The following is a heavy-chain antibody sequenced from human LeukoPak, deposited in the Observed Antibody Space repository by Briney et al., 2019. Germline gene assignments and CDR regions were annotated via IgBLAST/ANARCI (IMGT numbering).Heavy chain of an antibody. CDR2: IFYSGST. Sequence: PSETLSLTCTVSGGSISTSNYYWGWIRQPPGKGLEWIGNIFYSGSTYYSPSLRSRVTISLDTSRNQFSLKLNSVTAADTAVYYCARFYRPAYYYYMDVWGKGTTVTVSS. J-gene: IGHJ6*03. D-gene: IGHD4-11*01. CDR1: GGSISTSNYY. V-gene: IGHV4-39*07. CDR3: ARFYRPAYYYYMDV.